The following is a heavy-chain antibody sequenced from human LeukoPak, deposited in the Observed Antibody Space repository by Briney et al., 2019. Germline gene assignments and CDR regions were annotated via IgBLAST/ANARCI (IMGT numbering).Heavy chain of an antibody. Sequence: GSLRLSCAASGFTFSNYAMSWVRQAPGKGLEWVSVISSVDDATYYADSVVGRFTISRDNSKNTLYLQMNSLRAEDTAVYYCAKDRGSYYGSGAFDIWGQGTMVTVSS. CDR1: GFTFSNYA. CDR2: ISSVDDAT. CDR3: AKDRGSYYGSGAFDI. D-gene: IGHD1-26*01. V-gene: IGHV3-23*01. J-gene: IGHJ3*02.